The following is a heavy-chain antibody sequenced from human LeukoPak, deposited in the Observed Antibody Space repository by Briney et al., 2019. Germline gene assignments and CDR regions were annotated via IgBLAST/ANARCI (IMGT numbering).Heavy chain of an antibody. J-gene: IGHJ4*02. CDR3: ATAYSGWYDYYFDY. Sequence: ASVKVSCKVSGYTLTELSMHWVRQAPGKGLEWMGGSDPEDGETIYAQKFQGRVTMTEDTSTDTAYMELSSLRSEDTAVYYCATAYSGWYDYYFDYWGQGTLVTVSS. D-gene: IGHD6-19*01. V-gene: IGHV1-24*01. CDR2: SDPEDGET. CDR1: GYTLTELS.